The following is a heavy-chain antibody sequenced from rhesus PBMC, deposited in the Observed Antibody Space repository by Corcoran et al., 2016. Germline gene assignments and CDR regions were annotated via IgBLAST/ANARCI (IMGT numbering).Heavy chain of an antibody. Sequence: QVQLQESGPELVKPSETLSLTCAVSGGSISSNYWSWIRQPPGKGLEWIGYIGGSNGSTHYNPSLKSRVTLSVDTSKNQLSLKLSSVAAADTAGYYCARGTGTNRFDVWGPGVLVTVSS. J-gene: IGHJ5-1*01. V-gene: IGHV4S11*01. CDR3: ARGTGTNRFDV. CDR2: IGGSNGST. D-gene: IGHD1-26*01. CDR1: GGSISSNY.